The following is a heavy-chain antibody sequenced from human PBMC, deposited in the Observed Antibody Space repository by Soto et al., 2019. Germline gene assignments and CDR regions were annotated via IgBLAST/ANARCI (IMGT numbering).Heavy chain of an antibody. CDR1: GGTFSSYA. Sequence: RASVKVSCKASGGTFSSYAISWVRQAPGQGLEWMGGIIPIFGTANYAQKFQGRVTITADESTSTAYMELSSLRSEDTAVYYCARGNNCSGGSCYPGTWFDPWGQGTLVTVSS. D-gene: IGHD2-15*01. CDR3: ARGNNCSGGSCYPGTWFDP. V-gene: IGHV1-69*13. CDR2: IIPIFGTA. J-gene: IGHJ5*02.